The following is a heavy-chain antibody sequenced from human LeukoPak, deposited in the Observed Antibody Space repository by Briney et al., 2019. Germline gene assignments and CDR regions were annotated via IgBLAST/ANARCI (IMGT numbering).Heavy chain of an antibody. V-gene: IGHV3-7*01. CDR1: RFTFTNYW. Sequence: GGSLRLSCAASRFTFTNYWMSWVRQAPGKGLEWVANINQDGSEKYYVDSMKGRFTISRDNAKNSLYLQMNSLRAEDTAVYYCARVEGVLMVYGFPHFFDYWGQGTLVTVSS. CDR2: INQDGSEK. CDR3: ARVEGVLMVYGFPHFFDY. J-gene: IGHJ4*02. D-gene: IGHD2-8*01.